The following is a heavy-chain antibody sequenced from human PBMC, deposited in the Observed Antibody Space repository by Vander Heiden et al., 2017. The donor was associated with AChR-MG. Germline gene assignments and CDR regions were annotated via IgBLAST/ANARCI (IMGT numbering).Heavy chain of an antibody. Sequence: QVQLVESGGGVVQPGRSLRLSCAASGFTFSSYGMHWVRQAPGKGLEWVAVIWYDGSNKYYADSVKGRFTISRDNSKNTLYLQMNSLRAEDTAVYYCARLRGWFDPWGQGTLVTVSS. CDR2: IWYDGSNK. CDR1: GFTFSSYG. D-gene: IGHD3-10*01. CDR3: ARLRGWFDP. V-gene: IGHV3-33*01. J-gene: IGHJ5*02.